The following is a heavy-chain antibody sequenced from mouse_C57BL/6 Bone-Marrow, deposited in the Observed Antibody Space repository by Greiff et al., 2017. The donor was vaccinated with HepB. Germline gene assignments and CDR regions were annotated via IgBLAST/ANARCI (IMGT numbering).Heavy chain of an antibody. CDR2: ISYDGSN. Sequence: EVKLEESGPGLVKPSQSLSLTCSVTGYSITSGYYWHWIRQFPGNKLEWMGYISYDGSNNYNPSLKNRISITRDTSKNQFFLKLNSVTTEDTATYYCADGYYSAMDYWGQGTSVTVSS. V-gene: IGHV3-6*01. CDR3: ADGYYSAMDY. J-gene: IGHJ4*01. D-gene: IGHD2-3*01. CDR1: GYSITSGYY.